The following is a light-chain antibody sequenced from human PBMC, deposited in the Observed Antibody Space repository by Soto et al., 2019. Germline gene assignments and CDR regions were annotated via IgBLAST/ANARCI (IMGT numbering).Light chain of an antibody. CDR1: QSITSW. Sequence: DIQMTQSPSTLSASVGDRVTITCRASQSITSWVAWYQQKPGKAPKLLIYDASNLERGVPSRFSGSGSGTEFPLTLSSLQPDDFATYYCQQYDSYSTFGQGTKVEIK. CDR3: QQYDSYST. V-gene: IGKV1-5*01. J-gene: IGKJ1*01. CDR2: DAS.